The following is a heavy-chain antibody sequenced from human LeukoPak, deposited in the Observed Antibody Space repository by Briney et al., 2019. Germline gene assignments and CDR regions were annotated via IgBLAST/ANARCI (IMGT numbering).Heavy chain of an antibody. V-gene: IGHV4-59*13. Sequence: SETLSLTCTVSGGSISTYYWSWIRQPLGKGLEWIGHIYNSGSTNYSPSLKSRVTISVDTSKNQFSLKLSSVTAADTAMYYCARFKRAGGWSYFDYWGLGTLVTVSS. CDR1: GGSISTYY. J-gene: IGHJ4*02. D-gene: IGHD6-19*01. CDR2: IYNSGST. CDR3: ARFKRAGGWSYFDY.